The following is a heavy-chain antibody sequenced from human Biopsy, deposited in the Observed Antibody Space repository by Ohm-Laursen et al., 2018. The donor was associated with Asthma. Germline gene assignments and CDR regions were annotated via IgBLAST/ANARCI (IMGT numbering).Heavy chain of an antibody. CDR1: GYSLTDLS. CDR3: ASDFPKDYVRYNFQF. V-gene: IGHV1-24*01. Sequence: GSSVKVSCKISGYSLTDLSMRWVRQAPGQGLEWMGGHDHEEGGTVNARRFQGRVTMTEDTSTDTAYMELSSLSSDDTAVYYCASDFPKDYVRYNFQFWGQGTLVTVSS. CDR2: HDHEEGGT. D-gene: IGHD4-17*01. J-gene: IGHJ4*02.